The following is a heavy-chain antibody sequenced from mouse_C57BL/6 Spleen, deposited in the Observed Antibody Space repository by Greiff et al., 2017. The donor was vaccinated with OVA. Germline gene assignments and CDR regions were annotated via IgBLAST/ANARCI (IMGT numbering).Heavy chain of an antibody. V-gene: IGHV5-6*01. CDR3: ARQDFYWYFDV. CDR1: GFTFSSYG. CDR2: ISSGGSYT. J-gene: IGHJ1*03. Sequence: EVNLVESGGDLVKPGGSLKLSCAASGFTFSSYGMSWVRQTPDKRLEWVATISSGGSYTYYPDSVKGRFTISRDNAKNTLYLQMSSLKSEDTAMYYCARQDFYWYFDVWGTGTTVTVSS.